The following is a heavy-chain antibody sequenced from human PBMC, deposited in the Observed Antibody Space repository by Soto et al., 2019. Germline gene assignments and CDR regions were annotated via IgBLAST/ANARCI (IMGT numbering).Heavy chain of an antibody. CDR1: GSTFSSYW. J-gene: IGHJ6*03. CDR3: ARDGRRYHQGLDYYFMDV. V-gene: IGHV3-7*01. Sequence: EVQLVESGGGLVQPGGSLRLSCAAAGSTFSSYWMSWVRQAPGKGLEWVANIKQDGNEKYYVDSVKGRFTISRDNAKNSLYLQMNSLRVEDTAVYYCARDGRRYHQGLDYYFMDVWGKGTTVTVSS. D-gene: IGHD1-20*01. CDR2: IKQDGNEK.